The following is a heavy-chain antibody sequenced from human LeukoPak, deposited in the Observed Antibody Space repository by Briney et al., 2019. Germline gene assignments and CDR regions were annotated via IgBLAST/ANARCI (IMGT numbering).Heavy chain of an antibody. Sequence: GGSLRLSCAASGFTFGHYWMGWVRQAPGKGLEWVANIKQDGSEIYYVDSVKGRFTISRDTAKDSLYLQMNSLRAEDTAVYYCARGNACSSTSCSSSYYYMDVWGKGTTVTVSS. CDR1: GFTFGHYW. D-gene: IGHD2-2*01. J-gene: IGHJ6*03. CDR3: ARGNACSSTSCSSSYYYMDV. V-gene: IGHV3-7*03. CDR2: IKQDGSEI.